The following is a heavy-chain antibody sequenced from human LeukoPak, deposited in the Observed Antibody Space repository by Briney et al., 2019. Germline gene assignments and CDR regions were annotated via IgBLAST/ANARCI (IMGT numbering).Heavy chain of an antibody. CDR2: ISGSGGGT. CDR3: AKRGVVIRVILVGFHKEAYYFDS. V-gene: IGHV3-23*01. D-gene: IGHD3-22*01. CDR1: GITLSNYG. Sequence: PGGSLRLSCAVSGITLSNYGMSWVRQAPGKGLELVAGISGSGGGTNYADSVKGRFTISRDNPKTTLYLQMNGLRAEHTAVYFCAKRGVVIRVILVGFHKEAYYFDSWGQGALVTVSS. J-gene: IGHJ4*02.